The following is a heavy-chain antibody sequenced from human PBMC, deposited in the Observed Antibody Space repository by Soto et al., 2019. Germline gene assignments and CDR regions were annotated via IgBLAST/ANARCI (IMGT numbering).Heavy chain of an antibody. Sequence: QVQLVESGGGVVQPGRSLRLSCAASGFPFSRYAMHWVRQAPGKGLEWVAVISYDGSNKYHADSVKGQFTISRDNSKNTLFLQMDSLRGDDTAMYYCSKDLAYYGSGTYYALDVWGQGTTVTVSS. D-gene: IGHD3-10*01. CDR2: ISYDGSNK. J-gene: IGHJ6*02. V-gene: IGHV3-30*18. CDR3: SKDLAYYGSGTYYALDV. CDR1: GFPFSRYA.